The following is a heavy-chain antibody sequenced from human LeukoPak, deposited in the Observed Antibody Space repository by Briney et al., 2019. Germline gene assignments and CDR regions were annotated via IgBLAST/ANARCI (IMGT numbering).Heavy chain of an antibody. CDR3: ARGTKRAAAVPD. V-gene: IGHV4-34*01. CDR1: GGSFSGYY. Sequence: SETLSLTCAVSGGSFSGYYWSWIRQPPGKGLEWIGEINHSGSTNYNPSLKSRVTISVDTSKNQFSLKLSSVTAADTAVYYCARGTKRAAAVPDWGQGTLVTVSS. CDR2: INHSGST. D-gene: IGHD6-13*01. J-gene: IGHJ4*02.